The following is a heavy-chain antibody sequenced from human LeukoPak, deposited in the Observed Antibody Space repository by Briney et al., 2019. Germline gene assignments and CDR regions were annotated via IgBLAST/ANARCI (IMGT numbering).Heavy chain of an antibody. V-gene: IGHV4-34*01. J-gene: IGHJ6*03. CDR3: ASLWFGEYYMDV. D-gene: IGHD3-10*01. CDR2: INHSGST. CDR1: GGSFSGYY. Sequence: SETLSLTGAVYGGSFSGYYWSWIRQPPGKGLEWIGEINHSGSTNYNPSLKSRVTISVDTSKNQFSLKLSSVTAADTAVYYCASLWFGEYYMDVWGKGTTVTVSS.